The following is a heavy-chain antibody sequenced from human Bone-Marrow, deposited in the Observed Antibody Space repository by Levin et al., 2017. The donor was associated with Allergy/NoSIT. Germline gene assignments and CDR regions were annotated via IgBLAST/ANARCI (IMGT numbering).Heavy chain of an antibody. D-gene: IGHD2-21*01. J-gene: IGHJ4*02. V-gene: IGHV3-30*04. CDR2: ISYDGMYQ. CDR1: GSTFSNYA. Sequence: GESLKISCVASGSTFSNYAMHWVRQAPGKGLEWVALISYDGMYQSYAESVKGRFTISRDNSENTLHLQMNSLRVEDTAVYYCARDRCSGGACYYTRRWGQGTLVTVSS. CDR3: ARDRCSGGACYYTRR.